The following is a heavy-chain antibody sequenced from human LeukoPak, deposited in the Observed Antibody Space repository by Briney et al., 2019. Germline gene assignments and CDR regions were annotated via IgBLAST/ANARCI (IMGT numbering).Heavy chain of an antibody. CDR1: GGSLSSYY. CDR3: ARASYSSGPPGY. V-gene: IGHV4-59*01. J-gene: IGHJ4*02. D-gene: IGHD6-19*01. CDR2: IYYSGST. Sequence: SSETLSLTCTVSGGSLSSYYWSWIRQPPGKGLEWIGYIYYSGSTNYNPSLKSRVTISVDTSKNQFSLKLSSVTAADTAVYYCARASYSSGPPGYWGQGTLVTVSS.